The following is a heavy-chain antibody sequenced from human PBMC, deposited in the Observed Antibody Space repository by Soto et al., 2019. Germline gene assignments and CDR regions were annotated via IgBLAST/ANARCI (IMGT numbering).Heavy chain of an antibody. Sequence: SETLSLTCTVSGGSISSSSYYWGWIRQPPGKGLEWIGSIYYSGSTYYNPSLKSRVTISVDTSKNQFSLKLSSVTAADTAVYYCARRRDCTNGVCETDEAFDIWGQGTMVTVSS. CDR1: GGSISSSSYY. D-gene: IGHD2-8*01. CDR2: IYYSGST. V-gene: IGHV4-39*01. CDR3: ARRRDCTNGVCETDEAFDI. J-gene: IGHJ3*02.